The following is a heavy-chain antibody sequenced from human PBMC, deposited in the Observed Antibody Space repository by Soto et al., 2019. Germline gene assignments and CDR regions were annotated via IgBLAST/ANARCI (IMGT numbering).Heavy chain of an antibody. CDR3: ARGAEYYAASGYFSFDS. CDR1: GGSFHNFY. V-gene: IGHV4-59*01. CDR2: VHYSGST. Sequence: SETLSLTCNLSGGSFHNFYWLWIRQPPGKGLEWVGHVHYSGSTNYSPSLNSRATISLDTSKSQLSLKLRSVTAAETAMYFCARGAEYYAASGYFSFDSWGQGTPVTVSS. D-gene: IGHD3-16*01. J-gene: IGHJ5*01.